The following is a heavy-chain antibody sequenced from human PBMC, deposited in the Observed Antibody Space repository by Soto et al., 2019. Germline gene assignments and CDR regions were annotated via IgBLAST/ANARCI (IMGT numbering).Heavy chain of an antibody. Sequence: QVQLVQSGGGVVQPGGSLRLSCAASGFTFSSYGMHWVRQAPGKGLEWVAVIWYDGSKIYYADSVKGRFTISRDNSKSTLYLQMNSLRAEDTAVYYCARPLEQHQLGFGMDVWGQWSQVTVSS. D-gene: IGHD6-13*01. J-gene: IGHJ6*01. V-gene: IGHV3-33*01. CDR2: IWYDGSKI. CDR3: ARPLEQHQLGFGMDV. CDR1: GFTFSSYG.